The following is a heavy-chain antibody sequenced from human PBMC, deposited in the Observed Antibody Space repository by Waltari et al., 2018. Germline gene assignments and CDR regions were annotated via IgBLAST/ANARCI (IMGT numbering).Heavy chain of an antibody. CDR2: IAYDGKTD. J-gene: IGHJ4*02. D-gene: IGHD3-3*01. Sequence: QVELVESGGGVVQPGRSLRLSCEASGFTFTNHAMHWVRQAPGKGREWLALIAYDGKTDFYSDSVKGRFTISRDNSKSTLHLQMNRLKTEDTAIYFCARGRFLEWLFLDFWGQGALVTVSS. CDR3: ARGRFLEWLFLDF. V-gene: IGHV3-30*03. CDR1: GFTFTNHA.